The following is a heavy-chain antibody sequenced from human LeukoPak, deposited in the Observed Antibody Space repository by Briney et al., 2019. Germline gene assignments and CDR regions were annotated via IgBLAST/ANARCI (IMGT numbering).Heavy chain of an antibody. V-gene: IGHV3-20*01. CDR1: GFTFDDYG. D-gene: IGHD2-2*02. Sequence: GGSLRLSCAASGFTFDDYGMSWVRQAPGKGLEWVSGINWNGGSTGYADSVKGRFTISRDNAKNSLYLQMNSLRAEDTALYHCARARPYCSSTSCYTYYYGMDVWGQGTTVTVSS. J-gene: IGHJ6*02. CDR2: INWNGGST. CDR3: ARARPYCSSTSCYTYYYGMDV.